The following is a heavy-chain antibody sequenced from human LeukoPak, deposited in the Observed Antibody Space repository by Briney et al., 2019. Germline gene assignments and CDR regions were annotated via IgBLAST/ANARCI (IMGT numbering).Heavy chain of an antibody. CDR1: GGSMNTYF. J-gene: IGHJ6*03. Sequence: SETLSLTCTVSGGSMNTYFWSWIRQPPGEGLEWMGYVYHTGSTTYKPSLKSRITISVDTSKNQFSLKLTSVTAADTAVYYCARVAWSGSYVNYSYMDVWGKGTTVTVSS. D-gene: IGHD3-16*01. V-gene: IGHV4-59*01. CDR3: ARVAWSGSYVNYSYMDV. CDR2: VYHTGST.